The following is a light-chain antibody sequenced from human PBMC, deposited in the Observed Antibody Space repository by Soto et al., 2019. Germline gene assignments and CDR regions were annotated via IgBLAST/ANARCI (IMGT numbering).Light chain of an antibody. Sequence: QSVLTQPPSVSGAPGQRVTISCTGSSSNIGAGYDVHWYQQLPGTAPKLLIYGNSNRPSGVPDRFSGSKSGTSASLAIPGLQAEDEADYYCQSYCSSLGCLFGGGTKLTVL. J-gene: IGLJ3*02. V-gene: IGLV1-40*01. CDR1: SSNIGAGYD. CDR2: GNS. CDR3: QSYCSSLGCL.